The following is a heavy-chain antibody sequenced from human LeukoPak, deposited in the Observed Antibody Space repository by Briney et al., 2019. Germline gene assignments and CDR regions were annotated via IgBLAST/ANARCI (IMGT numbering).Heavy chain of an antibody. J-gene: IGHJ5*02. V-gene: IGHV1-69*04. CDR2: IIPIFGIA. Sequence: SVKVSCKASGGTFSSYAISWVRQVPGQGLEWMGRIIPIFGIANYAQKFQGRVTITADKSTSTAYMELSSLRSEDTAVYYCARSPDYDSSGDVWFDPWGQGTLVTVSS. D-gene: IGHD3-22*01. CDR3: ARSPDYDSSGDVWFDP. CDR1: GGTFSSYA.